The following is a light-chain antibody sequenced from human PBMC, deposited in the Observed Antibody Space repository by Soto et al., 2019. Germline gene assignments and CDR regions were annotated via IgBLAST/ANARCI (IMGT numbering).Light chain of an antibody. J-gene: IGLJ1*01. V-gene: IGLV2-14*01. CDR2: EVS. Sequence: QSALTQPASVSGSPGQSITISCTGTSSDVGGYNYVSWYQQHPGQAPKLMIYEVSNRPSGVSDRFSGSRSGNTASLTISGLQAEDEADYYCSSSTSTITYVFGTGTKLTVL. CDR3: SSSTSTITYV. CDR1: SSDVGGYNY.